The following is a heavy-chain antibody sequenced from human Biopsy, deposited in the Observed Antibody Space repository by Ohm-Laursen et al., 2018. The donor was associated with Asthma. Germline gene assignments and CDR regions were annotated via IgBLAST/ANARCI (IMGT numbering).Heavy chain of an antibody. CDR3: ARHSRNYYAQLNY. D-gene: IGHD1-26*01. CDR1: ADSISSNNFY. J-gene: IGHJ4*02. Sequence: PSQTLSLTCPVSADSISSNNFYWGWIRQPPGKGLEWIATISYTGSTYYNPSLKSRVTISVDTSKNQFSLKLTSVTAADTAVYYCARHSRNYYAQLNYWGQGTLVTVSS. V-gene: IGHV4-39*01. CDR2: ISYTGST.